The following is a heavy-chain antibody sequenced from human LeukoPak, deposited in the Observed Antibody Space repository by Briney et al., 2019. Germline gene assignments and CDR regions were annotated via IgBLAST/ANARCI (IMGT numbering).Heavy chain of an antibody. D-gene: IGHD3-10*01. Sequence: SETLSLTCTVSGGSISSNYWSWIRQPPGKGLEWIGYVHYSGSTYHNPSLKSRVTISVDTSKNQFSLKLSSVTAADTAVYYCARVRRQEYYFDYWGQGTLVTVSS. CDR3: ARVRRQEYYFDY. CDR1: GGSISSNY. V-gene: IGHV4-59*12. J-gene: IGHJ4*02. CDR2: VHYSGST.